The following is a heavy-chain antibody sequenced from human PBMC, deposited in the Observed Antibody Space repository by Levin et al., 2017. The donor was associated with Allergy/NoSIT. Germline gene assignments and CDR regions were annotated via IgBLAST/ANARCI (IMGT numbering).Heavy chain of an antibody. Sequence: GGSLRLSCAASGFTFSSYAMHWVRQAPGKGLEWVAVISYDGSNKYYADSVKGRFTISRDNSKNTLYLQMNSLRAEDTAVYYCARDLGYGDTAMFGLDYWGQGTLVTVSS. CDR2: ISYDGSNK. V-gene: IGHV3-30-3*01. CDR3: ARDLGYGDTAMFGLDY. D-gene: IGHD5-18*01. CDR1: GFTFSSYA. J-gene: IGHJ4*02.